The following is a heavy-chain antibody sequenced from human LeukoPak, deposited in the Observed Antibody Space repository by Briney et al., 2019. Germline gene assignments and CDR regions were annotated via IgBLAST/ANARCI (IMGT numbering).Heavy chain of an antibody. V-gene: IGHV4-34*01. CDR2: INHSGST. J-gene: IGHJ4*02. CDR1: GGSVSGYY. CDR3: ARSIVVVPAAFDY. Sequence: NRSDALSPTCAVYGGSVSGYYWRWIRQPPGKGLEWKGEINHSGSTNYNPSLKSRVTISVDTSKNQFYLKLSSVTAADTAVYYCARSIVVVPAAFDYWGQGTLVTVSS. D-gene: IGHD2-2*01.